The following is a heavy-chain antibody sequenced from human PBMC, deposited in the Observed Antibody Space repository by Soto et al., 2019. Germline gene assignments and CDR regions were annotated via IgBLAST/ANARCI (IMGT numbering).Heavy chain of an antibody. J-gene: IGHJ5*02. Sequence: TSETLSLTCTVSGGSISSSSYYWGWIRQPPGKGLEWIGSIYYSGSTYYNPSLKSRVTISVDTSKNQFSLKLSSVTAAATAVYYCARQPAGCSSTSCYWSSYNWFDPWGQGTLVTVSS. CDR3: ARQPAGCSSTSCYWSSYNWFDP. CDR2: IYYSGST. CDR1: GGSISSSSYY. D-gene: IGHD2-2*01. V-gene: IGHV4-39*01.